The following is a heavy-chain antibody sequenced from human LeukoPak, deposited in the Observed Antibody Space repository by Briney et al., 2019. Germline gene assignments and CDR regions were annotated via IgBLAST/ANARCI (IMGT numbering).Heavy chain of an antibody. CDR3: AKDVNRYFDWLSPYFDY. Sequence: PGRALRLACAASGFTFSSYGMHWVRQAPGKGPEWVAVISYDGSKKYYADSVKGRFTISRDNSKNTLYLQMNSLRAEDMDVYYCAKDVNRYFDWLSPYFDYWGQGTLVTVSS. D-gene: IGHD3-9*01. V-gene: IGHV3-30*18. CDR2: ISYDGSKK. J-gene: IGHJ4*02. CDR1: GFTFSSYG.